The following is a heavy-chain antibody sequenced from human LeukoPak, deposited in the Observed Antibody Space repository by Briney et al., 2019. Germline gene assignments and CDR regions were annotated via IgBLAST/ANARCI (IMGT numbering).Heavy chain of an antibody. CDR1: GGTFSSYA. CDR2: ILPFFGTA. V-gene: IGHV1-69*13. D-gene: IGHD2/OR15-2a*01. J-gene: IGHJ4*02. CDR3: ARAPLGLWRYFDY. Sequence: SVKVSCKASGGTFSSYAISWVGQAPGQGLEGMGGILPFFGTANYAQKFQGRVTITADESTSTAYMELSSLRSEDTAVNYCARAPLGLWRYFDYWGQGTLVTVSS.